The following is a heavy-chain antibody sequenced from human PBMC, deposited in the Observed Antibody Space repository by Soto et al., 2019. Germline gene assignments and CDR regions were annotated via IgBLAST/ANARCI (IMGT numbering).Heavy chain of an antibody. CDR1: GGTFSSYT. J-gene: IGHJ4*02. CDR2: IIPILGIA. D-gene: IGHD3-10*01. V-gene: IGHV1-69*02. CDR3: PSTTAIGTGASY. Sequence: QVQLVQSGAEVKKPGSSVKVSCKASGGTFSSYTISWVRQAPGQGLEWMGRIIPILGIANYAQKFQGRVTITSDKSTSTAYMELSSFRSEDTAVYYCPSTTAIGTGASYFGQGTLVAVSS.